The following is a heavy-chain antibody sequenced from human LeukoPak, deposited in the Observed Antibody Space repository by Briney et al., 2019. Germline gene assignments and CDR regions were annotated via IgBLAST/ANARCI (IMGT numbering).Heavy chain of an antibody. CDR2: INHSGST. V-gene: IGHV4-34*01. J-gene: IGHJ5*02. D-gene: IGHD3-16*02. CDR1: GGSFSGYY. CDR3: ARGLTVYDYIWGSYRSRSWFDP. Sequence: SETLSLTCAVYGGSFSGYYWSWIRQPPGKGLEWIGEINHSGSTNYNPSLKSRVTISVDTSKNQFSLKLSSVTAADTAVYYCARGLTVYDYIWGSYRSRSWFDPWGQGTLATVSS.